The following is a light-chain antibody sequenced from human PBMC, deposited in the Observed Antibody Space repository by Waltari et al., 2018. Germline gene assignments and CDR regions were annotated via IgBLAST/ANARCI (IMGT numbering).Light chain of an antibody. CDR1: QSVKNN. CDR3: QEYDTLPVT. V-gene: IGKV1-5*03. CDR2: KES. Sequence: DIQMTQSPSTLSASVGDRVTITCRASQSVKNNLAWYQQKPGKAPTVLIHKESRLESRVPSRCSGSGYGTEFTLTISSLQPDDFATDYCQEYDTLPVTFGGGTKVESK. J-gene: IGKJ4*01.